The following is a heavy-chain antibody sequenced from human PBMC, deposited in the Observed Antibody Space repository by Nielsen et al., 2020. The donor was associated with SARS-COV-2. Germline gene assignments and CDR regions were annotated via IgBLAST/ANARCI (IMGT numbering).Heavy chain of an antibody. D-gene: IGHD5-24*01. CDR2: IYPGDSDT. Sequence: GESLKISCKGSGYSFTSYWIGWVRQMPGKGLEWMWIIYPGDSDTRYSPSFQGQVTISADKSLSTAYQQWSSLKASDTAMYYCPRLVPPAPHSQYYFDYWGQGTLVTVSS. CDR1: GYSFTSYW. J-gene: IGHJ4*02. CDR3: PRLVPPAPHSQYYFDY. V-gene: IGHV5-51*01.